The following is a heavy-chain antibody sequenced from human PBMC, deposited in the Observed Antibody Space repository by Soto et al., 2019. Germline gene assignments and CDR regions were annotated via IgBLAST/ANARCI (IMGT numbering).Heavy chain of an antibody. Sequence: GESLTISCKGSGYSFTSYWIGWVRQMPGKGLEWMGIIYPGDSDTRYSPSFQGQVTISADKSISTAYLQWSSLKASDTAMYYCARGIQLWLLADYFDYWGQGTLVTVSS. CDR1: GYSFTSYW. CDR2: IYPGDSDT. J-gene: IGHJ4*02. CDR3: ARGIQLWLLADYFDY. D-gene: IGHD5-18*01. V-gene: IGHV5-51*01.